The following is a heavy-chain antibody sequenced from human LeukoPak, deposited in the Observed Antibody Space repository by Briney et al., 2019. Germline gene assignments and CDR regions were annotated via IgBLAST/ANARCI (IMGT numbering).Heavy chain of an antibody. J-gene: IGHJ4*02. D-gene: IGHD6-6*01. V-gene: IGHV4-34*01. CDR3: ASLSIAAREGFDY. Sequence: SETLSLTCAVYGGSFSGYYWSWIRQSPGKGLEWIGETYHSGSTNYNSSLKSRVTISLDTSKNQFSLKLSSVTAADTAVYYCASLSIAAREGFDYWGQGTLVTVSS. CDR2: TYHSGST. CDR1: GGSFSGYY.